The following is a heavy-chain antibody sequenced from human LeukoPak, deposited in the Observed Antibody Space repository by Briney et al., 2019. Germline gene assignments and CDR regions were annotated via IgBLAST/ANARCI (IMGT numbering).Heavy chain of an antibody. J-gene: IGHJ4*02. CDR1: GFSFSSYG. Sequence: GGSLRLSCAASGFSFSSYGMHWVRQAPGKGLEWVAAIWYDGSNGYYEDSVKGRFTISRDNSKNTVYLQMDSLRVEDTAVYYCARPPQQRVWFFDDWGQGTLVTVSS. V-gene: IGHV3-33*01. CDR3: ARPPQQRVWFFDD. CDR2: IWYDGSNG. D-gene: IGHD6-13*01.